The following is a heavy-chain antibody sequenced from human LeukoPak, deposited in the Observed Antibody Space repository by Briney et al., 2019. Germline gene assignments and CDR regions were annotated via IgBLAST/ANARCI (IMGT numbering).Heavy chain of an antibody. V-gene: IGHV1-58*02. CDR1: GFTFTSSA. Sequence: GASVKVSCKASGFTFTSSAMQWVRQARGQRLEWIGWIVVGSGNTNYAQKFQERVTITRDMSTSTAYMELSSLRSEDTAVYYCAALDYYGSGSYFKGVGYWGQGTLVTVSS. CDR2: IVVGSGNT. CDR3: AALDYYGSGSYFKGVGY. J-gene: IGHJ4*02. D-gene: IGHD3-10*01.